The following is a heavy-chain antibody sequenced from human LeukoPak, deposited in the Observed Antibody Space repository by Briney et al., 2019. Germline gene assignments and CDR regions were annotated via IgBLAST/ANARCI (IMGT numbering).Heavy chain of an antibody. CDR3: ARGIGGTVEVATMNY. CDR1: GFTGSSHY. CDR2: IYRGDGT. J-gene: IGHJ4*02. D-gene: IGHD5-24*01. V-gene: IGHV3-66*01. Sequence: GGSLRLSCVASGFTGSSHYMSWVRQAPGKGLEWVSVIYRGDGTYYADSVKGRFTISRDNSRNTVYLQMNSLRAEDTAVYYCARGIGGTVEVATMNYWGRGTLVTVSS.